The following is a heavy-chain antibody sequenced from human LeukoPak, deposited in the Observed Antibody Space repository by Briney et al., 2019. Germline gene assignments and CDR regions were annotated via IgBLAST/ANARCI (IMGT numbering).Heavy chain of an antibody. Sequence: GRSLRPSRAPSGFTFNNYWLSWVRQGPGKGREWVAHIKEDTRQKYYVGSVEGRFTISRDKARNSLYLKMNSLRGEDTAVYFCARQVSREGLFDYWRQGALVTVS. CDR2: IKEDTRQK. CDR3: ARQVSREGLFDY. D-gene: IGHD1-26*01. J-gene: IGHJ4*02. V-gene: IGHV3-7*01. CDR1: GFTFNNYW.